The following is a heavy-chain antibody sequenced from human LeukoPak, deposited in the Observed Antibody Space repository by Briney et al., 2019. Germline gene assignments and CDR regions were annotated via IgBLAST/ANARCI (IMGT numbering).Heavy chain of an antibody. D-gene: IGHD4-23*01. CDR1: GFTFSSYS. J-gene: IGHJ4*02. CDR3: ARDLDFGGYSNFDY. Sequence: GGSLRLSCAASGFTFSSYSMNWVRQAPGKGLEWVSSISSSSSYIYYADSVKGRFTISRDNAKSTLYLQMNSLRAEDTAVYYCARDLDFGGYSNFDYWGQGTLVTVSS. V-gene: IGHV3-21*01. CDR2: ISSSSSYI.